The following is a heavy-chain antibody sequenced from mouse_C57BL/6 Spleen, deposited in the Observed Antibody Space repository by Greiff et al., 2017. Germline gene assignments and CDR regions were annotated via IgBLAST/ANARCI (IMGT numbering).Heavy chain of an antibody. CDR2: INPYNGGT. Sequence: EVQLQQSGPVLVKPGASVKMSCKASGYTFTDYYMNWVKQSHGKSLEWIGVINPYNGGTSYNQKFKGKATLTVDKSSSTAYMELNSLTSEDSAVYYCARRASYYSGSSPNWYFDVWGTGTTVTVSS. CDR1: GYTFTDYY. CDR3: ARRASYYSGSSPNWYFDV. V-gene: IGHV1-19*01. J-gene: IGHJ1*03. D-gene: IGHD1-1*01.